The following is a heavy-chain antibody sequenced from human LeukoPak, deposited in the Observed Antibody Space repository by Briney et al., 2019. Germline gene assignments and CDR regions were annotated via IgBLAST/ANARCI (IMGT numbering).Heavy chain of an antibody. CDR1: GYTYTSYG. J-gene: IGHJ6*02. CDR3: ARGGEQQLVLGYHYGMDV. CDR2: ISAYNGNT. V-gene: IGHV1-18*01. Sequence: ASVKVSCTASGYTYTSYGISWVRQAPGQGLEWMGWISAYNGNTNYAQKLQGRVTMTTDTSTSTAYMELRSLRSDDTAVYYCARGGEQQLVLGYHYGMDVWGQGNTVTVSS. D-gene: IGHD6-13*01.